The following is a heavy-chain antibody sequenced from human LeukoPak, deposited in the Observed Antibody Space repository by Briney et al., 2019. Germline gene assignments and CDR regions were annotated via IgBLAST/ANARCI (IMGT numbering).Heavy chain of an antibody. CDR3: ARGDYGGDYFDY. CDR1: GFTFSDHY. V-gene: IGHV3-11*05. D-gene: IGHD4-23*01. CDR2: ISSGSTYT. J-gene: IGHJ4*02. Sequence: GRSLRLSCEVSGFTFSDHYMSWIRQAPGKRLECVSYISSGSTYTSYADSVEGRVTISRDNAKNSLYLQMNSLGAEDTAVYYCARGDYGGDYFDYWGQGTLVTVSS.